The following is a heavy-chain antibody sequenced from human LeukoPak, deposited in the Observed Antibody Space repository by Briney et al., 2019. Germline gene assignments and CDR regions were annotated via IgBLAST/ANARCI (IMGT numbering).Heavy chain of an antibody. CDR2: ISSSGSTI. D-gene: IGHD3-22*01. CDR3: ARTYYYDSSGYYYPYYYYYYMDV. V-gene: IGHV3-48*04. Sequence: GGSLRLSCAASGFNFNNYNMNWVRQAPGKGLEWVSYISSSGSTIYYADSVKGRFTISRDNAKNSLYLQMNSLRAEDTAVYYCARTYYYDSSGYYYPYYYYYYMDVWGKGTTVTISS. J-gene: IGHJ6*03. CDR1: GFNFNNYN.